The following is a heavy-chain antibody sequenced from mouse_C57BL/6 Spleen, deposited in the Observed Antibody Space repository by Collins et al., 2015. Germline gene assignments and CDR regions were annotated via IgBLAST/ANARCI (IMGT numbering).Heavy chain of an antibody. CDR1: GYTFTSYW. V-gene: IGHV1-64*01. Sequence: QVQLQQPGAELVKPGASVKLSCKASGYTFTSYWMHWVKQRPGQGLEWIGMIHPNSGSTNYNEKFKSKATLTVDKSSSTAYMQLSSLTSEDSAVYYCARSPYDYDEFDVWGTGTTVTVSS. J-gene: IGHJ1*03. D-gene: IGHD2-4*01. CDR3: ARSPYDYDEFDV. CDR2: IHPNSGST.